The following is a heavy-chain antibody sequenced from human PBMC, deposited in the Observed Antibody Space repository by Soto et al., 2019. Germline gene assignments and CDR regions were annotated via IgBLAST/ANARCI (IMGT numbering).Heavy chain of an antibody. CDR3: ARERAYGMEV. V-gene: IGHV1-8*01. Sequence: QVQLAQSGAEVKKPGASVKVSCKASGYTFSSYDINWVRQATGHGLEWMGWMNPNTGNTVYAQKFQGRVTMTRNTPITTAYMELSSLRSADTAVYYCARERAYGMEVWGQGTTVTVSS. CDR1: GYTFSSYD. CDR2: MNPNTGNT. J-gene: IGHJ6*02.